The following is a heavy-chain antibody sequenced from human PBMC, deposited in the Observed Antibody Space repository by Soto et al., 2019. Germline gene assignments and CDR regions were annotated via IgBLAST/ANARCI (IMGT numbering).Heavy chain of an antibody. V-gene: IGHV3-11*06. D-gene: IGHD6-13*01. CDR1: GFTFSDYY. J-gene: IGHJ4*02. CDR2: ISTSSSYI. CDR3: ARDRGSIAAATIDY. Sequence: GGSLRRSCAASGFTFSDYYMSWIRQAPGKGLEWVSYISTSSSYINYADAVKGRFTISRDNAKNSLYLQMNSLRAEDTAVYYCARDRGSIAAATIDYWGQRTLVTVSS.